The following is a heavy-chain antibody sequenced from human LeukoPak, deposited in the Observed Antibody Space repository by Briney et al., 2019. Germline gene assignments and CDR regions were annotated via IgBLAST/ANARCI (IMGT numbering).Heavy chain of an antibody. CDR3: ARDDGSGYYGDAFDI. J-gene: IGHJ3*02. CDR1: GFTFSDYY. V-gene: IGHV3-11*01. CDR2: ISSSGSTI. D-gene: IGHD3-22*01. Sequence: GGSLRLSCAASGFTFSDYYMSWIRQAPGKGLEWVSYISSSGSTIYYADSVKGRFTLSRDNAKNSLYLQMNSLRAEDTAVYYCARDDGSGYYGDAFDIWGQGTMVTVSS.